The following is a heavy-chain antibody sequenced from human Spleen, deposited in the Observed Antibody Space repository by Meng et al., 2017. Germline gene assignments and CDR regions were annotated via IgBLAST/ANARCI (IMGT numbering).Heavy chain of an antibody. D-gene: IGHD1-26*01. V-gene: IGHV1-3*01. Sequence: KLGAEVEKPGASVKVSCKASGYPFTSYAMHWVRQAPGQRLEWMGWINAGNGNTKYSQKFQGRVTITRDTSASTAYMELSSLRSEDTAVYYCARGVGDYGNKNWFDPWGQGTLVTVSS. CDR3: ARGVGDYGNKNWFDP. CDR1: GYPFTSYA. CDR2: INAGNGNT. J-gene: IGHJ5*02.